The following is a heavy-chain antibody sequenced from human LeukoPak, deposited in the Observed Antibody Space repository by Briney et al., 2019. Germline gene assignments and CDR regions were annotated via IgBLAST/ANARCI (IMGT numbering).Heavy chain of an antibody. D-gene: IGHD6-19*01. V-gene: IGHV4-38-2*02. CDR3: ARGSHPVTGTLGGYFDP. CDR1: SYSINSNYY. Sequence: SETLSLTCSVSSYSINSNYYWGWIRQSPGRGLEWIGSIYHTGSTYYNPSLKSRVTISLDASNKQFSLRLSSVTAADTAVYYCARGSHPVTGTLGGYFDPWGQGTLVTVSS. CDR2: IYHTGST. J-gene: IGHJ4*02.